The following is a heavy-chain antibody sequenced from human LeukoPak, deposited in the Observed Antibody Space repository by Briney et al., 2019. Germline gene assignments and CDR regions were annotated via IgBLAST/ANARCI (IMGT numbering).Heavy chain of an antibody. Sequence: SETLSLTCTVSGGSISSYYWSWLRQPPGKGLEWSGYIYYSGRTNSNTSLKSQVTISEDTSKNQFSLKLSSVTAADTAVYYCAGAPTYLRGPLLVYWGQGTLVTVSS. J-gene: IGHJ4*02. V-gene: IGHV4-59*01. CDR3: AGAPTYLRGPLLVY. D-gene: IGHD3-3*02. CDR2: IYYSGRT. CDR1: GGSISSYY.